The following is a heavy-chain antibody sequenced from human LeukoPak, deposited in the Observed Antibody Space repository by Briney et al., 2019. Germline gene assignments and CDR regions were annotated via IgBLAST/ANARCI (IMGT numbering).Heavy chain of an antibody. V-gene: IGHV1-46*01. D-gene: IGHD1-26*01. CDR3: ARSLVGATTEFDY. CDR1: GYTFTSYY. Sequence: ASVKVSCKASGYTFTSYYMHWVRQAPGQGLEWMGIINPSGGSTNYAQKFQGRVTMTRDTSTNTVYMELSSLRSEDTAAYYCARSLVGATTEFDYWGQGTLVTVSS. CDR2: INPSGGST. J-gene: IGHJ4*02.